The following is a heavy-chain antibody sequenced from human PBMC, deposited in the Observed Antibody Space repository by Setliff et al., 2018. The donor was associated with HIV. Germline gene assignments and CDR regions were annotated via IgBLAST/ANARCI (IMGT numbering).Heavy chain of an antibody. D-gene: IGHD3-22*01. CDR1: GGSISSGGYY. CDR3: ARSYDSSGYYYLDAFDI. J-gene: IGHJ3*02. Sequence: PSETLSLTCTVSGGSISSGGYYWSWIRQHPGKGLEWIGDIYYSGSTYYNPSLKSRVTISVDTSKNQFSLHLSSVTAADTSVYYCARSYDSSGYYYLDAFDIWGQGTMVTVSS. V-gene: IGHV4-31*03. CDR2: IYYSGST.